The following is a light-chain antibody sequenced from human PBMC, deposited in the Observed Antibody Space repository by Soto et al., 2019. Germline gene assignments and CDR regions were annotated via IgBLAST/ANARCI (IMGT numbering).Light chain of an antibody. CDR3: QQLNNYPRT. J-gene: IGKJ4*01. CDR1: QDISSY. Sequence: IQLTQSPSSLSASVGDRVTITCRASQDISSYLAWYQQKPGKAPKLLIHAISRLQSGVPSRFSGSGSGTDFTLAINSLQPEDFATYYCQQLNNYPRTFGGGTKVEIK. CDR2: AIS. V-gene: IGKV1-9*01.